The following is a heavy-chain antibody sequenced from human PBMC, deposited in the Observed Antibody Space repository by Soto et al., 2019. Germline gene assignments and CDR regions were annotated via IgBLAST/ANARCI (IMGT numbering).Heavy chain of an antibody. Sequence: KSSETLSLTCTVSGGSISSYYWSWIRQPPGKGLEWIGYIYYSGSTNYNPSLKSRVTISVDTSKNQFSLKLSSVTAADTVVYYCARVYSSGWYPVDYWGQGTLVTVSS. CDR3: ARVYSSGWYPVDY. V-gene: IGHV4-59*01. CDR2: IYYSGST. D-gene: IGHD6-19*01. J-gene: IGHJ4*02. CDR1: GGSISSYY.